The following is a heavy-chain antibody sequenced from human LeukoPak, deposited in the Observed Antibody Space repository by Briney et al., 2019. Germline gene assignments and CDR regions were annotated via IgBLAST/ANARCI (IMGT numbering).Heavy chain of an antibody. D-gene: IGHD3-22*01. CDR2: IYHSGST. J-gene: IGHJ4*02. Sequence: SQTLSLTCAVSGGSISSGGYSWSWIRQPPGKGLGWIGYIYHSGSTYYNPSLKSRVTISVDRSKNQFSLKLSSVTAADTAVYYCARYNYYDSSGYYQGGYFDYWGQGTLVTVSS. CDR1: GGSISSGGYS. V-gene: IGHV4-30-2*01. CDR3: ARYNYYDSSGYYQGGYFDY.